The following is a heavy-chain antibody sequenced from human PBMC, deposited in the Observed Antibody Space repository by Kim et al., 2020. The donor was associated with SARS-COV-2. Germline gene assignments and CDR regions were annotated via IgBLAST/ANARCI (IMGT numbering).Heavy chain of an antibody. V-gene: IGHV1-18*01. CDR3: ARRKTNYDILTGYYPYYYYYGMDV. CDR1: GYTFTSYG. CDR2: ISAYNGNT. Sequence: ASVKVSCKASGYTFTSYGISWVRQAPGQGLEWMGWISAYNGNTNYAQKLQGRVTMTTDTSTSTAYMELRSLRSDDTAVYYCARRKTNYDILTGYYPYYYYYGMDVWGQGTTVTVSS. D-gene: IGHD3-9*01. J-gene: IGHJ6*02.